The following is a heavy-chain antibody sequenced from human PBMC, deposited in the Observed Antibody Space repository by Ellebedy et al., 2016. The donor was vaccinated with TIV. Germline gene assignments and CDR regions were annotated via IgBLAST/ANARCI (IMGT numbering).Heavy chain of an antibody. J-gene: IGHJ5*02. D-gene: IGHD1-20*01. Sequence: ETLSLTCAASGFTFSNAWMNWVRQAPGKGLEWVGRIKSKTDGGTTDYAAPVKGRFTISRDDSKNTLYLQMNSLKTEDTAVYYCTKSITGTTGALSWGQGTLVTVSS. CDR1: GFTFSNAW. V-gene: IGHV3-15*07. CDR2: IKSKTDGGTT. CDR3: TKSITGTTGALS.